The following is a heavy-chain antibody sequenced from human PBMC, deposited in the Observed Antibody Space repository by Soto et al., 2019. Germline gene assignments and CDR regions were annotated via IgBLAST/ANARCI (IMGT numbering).Heavy chain of an antibody. CDR1: GVXITDFY. V-gene: IGHV4-4*07. D-gene: IGHD3-3*01. Sequence: EXLSLTCSFSGVXITDFYWTWIRQPAGGALEWIGRVYSSGSSSYNPSLKSRVMMSLDTSKRNFSLNLTSVTAADTAVYYCAVGDPHLWGRGTSGTVSS. J-gene: IGHJ6*02. CDR3: AVGDPHL. CDR2: VYSSGSS.